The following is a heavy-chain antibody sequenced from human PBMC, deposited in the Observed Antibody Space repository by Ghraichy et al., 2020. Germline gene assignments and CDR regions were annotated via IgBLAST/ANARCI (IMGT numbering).Heavy chain of an antibody. D-gene: IGHD3-10*01. V-gene: IGHV3-30*18. CDR2: ISYDGSNK. CDR1: GFTFSSYG. Sequence: GGSLRLSCAASGFTFSSYGMHWVRQAPGKGLEWVAVISYDGSNKYYADSVKGRFTISRDNSKNTLYLQMNSLRAEDTAVYYCAKDEPSYYGSGSQLSDYFDYWGQGTLVTVSS. CDR3: AKDEPSYYGSGSQLSDYFDY. J-gene: IGHJ4*02.